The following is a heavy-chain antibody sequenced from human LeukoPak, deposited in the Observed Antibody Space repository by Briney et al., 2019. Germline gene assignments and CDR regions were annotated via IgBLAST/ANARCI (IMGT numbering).Heavy chain of an antibody. V-gene: IGHV4-30-4*08. CDR2: IYYSGST. D-gene: IGHD2-2*01. J-gene: IGHJ5*02. CDR1: GGSISSGDYH. CDR3: ARVPAALNWFDP. Sequence: SQTLSLTCTVSGGSISSGDYHWSWIRQPPGKGLEWIEYIYYSGSTYSNPSLKSRVTISVDTSKNQFSLKLSSVTAADTAVYYCARVPAALNWFDPWGQGTLVTVSS.